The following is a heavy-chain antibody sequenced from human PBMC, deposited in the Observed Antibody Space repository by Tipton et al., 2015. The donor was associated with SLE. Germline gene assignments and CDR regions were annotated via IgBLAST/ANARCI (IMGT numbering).Heavy chain of an antibody. CDR3: AREEENDFWSGGDAFDL. Sequence: TLSLTCTVSGGSISSGGYYWSWIRQHPGKGLEWIGYIYYSGSTYYNPSLKSRVTISVDTSKNQFSLKLSSVTAADTAVYYCAREEENDFWSGGDAFDLWVQGTMVTVSS. V-gene: IGHV4-31*03. J-gene: IGHJ3*01. D-gene: IGHD3-3*01. CDR1: GGSISSGGYY. CDR2: IYYSGST.